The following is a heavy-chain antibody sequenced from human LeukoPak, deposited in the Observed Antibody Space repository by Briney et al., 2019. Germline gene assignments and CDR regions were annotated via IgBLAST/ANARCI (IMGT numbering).Heavy chain of an antibody. Sequence: GRSLRLSCAASGFTFSNYAIHWVRQAPGKGLEWVAVISYDGSNKYYADSVKGRFTISRDNSKNTLYLQMDSLRAEDTAVYYCARDHIVVVPAAIVFDYWGQGTLVTVSS. J-gene: IGHJ4*02. CDR2: ISYDGSNK. D-gene: IGHD2-2*01. CDR1: GFTFSNYA. V-gene: IGHV3-30-3*01. CDR3: ARDHIVVVPAAIVFDY.